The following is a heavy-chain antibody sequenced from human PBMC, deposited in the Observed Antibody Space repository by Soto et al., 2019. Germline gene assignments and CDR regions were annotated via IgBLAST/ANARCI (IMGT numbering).Heavy chain of an antibody. CDR1: GGSISSGEYY. Sequence: QVQLQESGPGLVKPSQTLSLTCTVSGGSISSGEYYWSWIRQPPGKGLEWCGDIYDSGSTYYNPSLKSPVTISVDTSKTQFSLKLSSVTAADTAVYYCARGVFGVAATDYYYYGMDVWGQGTTVTVSS. D-gene: IGHD3-3*01. CDR3: ARGVFGVAATDYYYYGMDV. J-gene: IGHJ6*02. V-gene: IGHV4-30-4*01. CDR2: IYDSGST.